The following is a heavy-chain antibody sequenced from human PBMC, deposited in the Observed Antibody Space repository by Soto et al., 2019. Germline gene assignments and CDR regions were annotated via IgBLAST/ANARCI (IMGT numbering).Heavy chain of an antibody. V-gene: IGHV3-7*01. CDR3: ARDPNIVLVPAALRSYYYYYGMDV. D-gene: IGHD2-2*01. CDR2: IKQDGSEK. Sequence: GGSLRLSCGASGFTFSSYWVSWVRQAPGKGLEWVANIKQDGSEKYYVDSVKGRFTISRDNAKNSLYPQMNSLRAEDTAVYYCARDPNIVLVPAALRSYYYYYGMDVWGQGTTVTVSS. CDR1: GFTFSSYW. J-gene: IGHJ6*02.